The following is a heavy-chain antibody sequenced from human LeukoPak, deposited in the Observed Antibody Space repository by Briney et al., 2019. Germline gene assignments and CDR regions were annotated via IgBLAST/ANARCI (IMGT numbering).Heavy chain of an antibody. Sequence: SETLSLTCSVSNASISSYYWSWIRQSPGKGLEWIGYISNSGSTDYNPSLKSRVTISVDTSKNQFSLKLSSVTAADTAVYYCARHWGSGRGGDCYTFDCWGQGTLVTGSS. CDR2: ISNSGST. D-gene: IGHD2-21*02. CDR3: ARHWGSGRGGDCYTFDC. CDR1: NASISSYY. V-gene: IGHV4-59*08. J-gene: IGHJ4*02.